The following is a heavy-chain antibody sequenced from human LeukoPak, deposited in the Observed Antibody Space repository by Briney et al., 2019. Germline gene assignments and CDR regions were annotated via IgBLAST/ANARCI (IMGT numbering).Heavy chain of an antibody. CDR2: ISSSDTYA. Sequence: KPGGSLRLSCAASGFTFSDYYMSWIRQAPGKGLEWVSYISSSDTYANYADSVKGRFTISRDNAKSSLYLQMNSLRAEDTAFYYCTRDSYNSGPDCSGDICHDYFDYWGQGTLVTVSS. D-gene: IGHD2-15*01. J-gene: IGHJ4*02. V-gene: IGHV3-11*06. CDR3: TRDSYNSGPDCSGDICHDYFDY. CDR1: GFTFSDYY.